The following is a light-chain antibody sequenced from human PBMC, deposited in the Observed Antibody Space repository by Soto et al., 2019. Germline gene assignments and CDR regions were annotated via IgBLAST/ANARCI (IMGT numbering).Light chain of an antibody. CDR1: ENINSR. CDR3: QQADGSPIT. J-gene: IGKJ5*01. CDR2: AAF. V-gene: IGKV1-12*01. Sequence: IQKTQSASSVSASVGYCVPISCRASENINSRLAWYQQKPGNAPKLLIYAAFILQSGVPSRFSGCGSGTDFTLSISSLQPEDFDTYYCQQADGSPITFGQGTRLEIK.